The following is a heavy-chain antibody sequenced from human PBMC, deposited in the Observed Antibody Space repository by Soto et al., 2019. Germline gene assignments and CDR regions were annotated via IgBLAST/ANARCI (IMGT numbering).Heavy chain of an antibody. D-gene: IGHD3-22*01. J-gene: IGHJ4*02. CDR2: IYSGGST. Sequence: PGGSLRLSCAASGFTVSRNYMIWVRQAPGKGLEWVSVIYSGGSTYYADSVKGRFTISRDNSKNTLYLQMNSLRAEDTAVYYCARGTSSGYYDFDYWGQGTLVTVSS. CDR1: GFTVSRNY. V-gene: IGHV3-53*01. CDR3: ARGTSSGYYDFDY.